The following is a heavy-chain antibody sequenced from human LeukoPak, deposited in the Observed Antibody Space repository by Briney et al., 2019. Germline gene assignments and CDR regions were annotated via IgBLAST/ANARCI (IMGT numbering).Heavy chain of an antibody. J-gene: IGHJ4*02. CDR3: ASTYYYGSGSWYYFDY. Sequence: PSETLSLTCTVSGGSVSSGSYYWSWIRQPPGKGLEWIGYIYYSGSTNYNPSLKSRVTISVDTSKNQFSLKLSPVTAADTAVYYCASTYYYGSGSWYYFDYWGQGTLVTVSS. V-gene: IGHV4-61*01. D-gene: IGHD3-10*01. CDR2: IYYSGST. CDR1: GGSVSSGSYY.